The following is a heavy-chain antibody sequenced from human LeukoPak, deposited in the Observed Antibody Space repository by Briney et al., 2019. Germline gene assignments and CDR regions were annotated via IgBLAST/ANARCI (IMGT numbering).Heavy chain of an antibody. D-gene: IGHD3-10*01. V-gene: IGHV3-30*02. CDR2: IRYDGSNK. Sequence: GGSLRLSCAASGFSFISYGMYWVRQAPGKGLESVAFIRYDGSNKYYADSVKGRFTVSRDNSKNTLYLQMKSLRAEDTAVYYCARAHMVRGVIITEHDYYYYYMDVWGKGTTVTISS. CDR3: ARAHMVRGVIITEHDYYYYYMDV. CDR1: GFSFISYG. J-gene: IGHJ6*03.